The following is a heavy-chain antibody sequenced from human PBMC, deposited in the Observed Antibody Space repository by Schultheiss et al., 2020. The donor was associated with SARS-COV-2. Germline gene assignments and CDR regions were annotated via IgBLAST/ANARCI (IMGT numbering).Heavy chain of an antibody. D-gene: IGHD4-17*01. CDR2: ISGSGGST. CDR1: GFTFSSYW. Sequence: GGSLRLSCAASGFTFSSYWMHWVRQAPGKGLEWVSAISGSGGSTYYADSVKGRFTISRDNSKNTLYLQMNSLRAEDTAVYYCAREGDYGHGGNDYWGQGTLVTVSS. CDR3: AREGDYGHGGNDY. V-gene: IGHV3-23*01. J-gene: IGHJ4*02.